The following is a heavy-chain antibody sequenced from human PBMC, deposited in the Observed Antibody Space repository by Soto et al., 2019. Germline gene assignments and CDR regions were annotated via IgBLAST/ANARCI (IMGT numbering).Heavy chain of an antibody. D-gene: IGHD6-6*01. V-gene: IGHV1-18*01. CDR1: GYTFTNYG. CDR3: SRGTSIPATGDY. J-gene: IGHJ4*01. CDR2: VSAYNGER. Sequence: QVQLVQSGAEVKKPGASVKVSCKASGYTFTNYGINWVRQAPGQGLEWLGWVSAYNGERRYAQRVQARVIMTTDTSTTTAYIELRSLRSGATAVYYCSRGTSIPATGDYWGQGTLVTVS.